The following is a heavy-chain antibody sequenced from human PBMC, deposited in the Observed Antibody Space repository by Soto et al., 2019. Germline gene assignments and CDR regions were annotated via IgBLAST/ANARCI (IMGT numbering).Heavy chain of an antibody. V-gene: IGHV3-30-3*01. CDR1: GFTISIVS. Sequence: GGSLRLSCLVSGFTISIVSIHWVCQSPGKGLEWVSVISKNENNRYYSESGNGRYTVSRDNSNNTAYLQMDSLRPEDTAVYYFARAVRYLRTIDHSGPGTLVTVSS. J-gene: IGHJ4*02. CDR2: ISKNENNR. CDR3: ARAVRYLRTIDH. D-gene: IGHD1-7*01.